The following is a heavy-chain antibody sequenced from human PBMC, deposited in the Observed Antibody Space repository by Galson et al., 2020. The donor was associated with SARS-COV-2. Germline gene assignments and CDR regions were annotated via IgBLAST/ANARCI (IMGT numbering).Heavy chain of an antibody. D-gene: IGHD6-19*01. V-gene: IGHV3-9*01. Sequence: GGSLRLSCAASGFTFDDYATYWVRQPPGKGLEWVSTITWNCGSIGYADSVMDRFTISRDNAKNSLCLQMNGLRAEDTAFYYCASVPNSCSTGWCGIDYWDQGTLVTVTS. CDR3: ASVPNSCSTGWCGIDY. J-gene: IGHJ4*02. CDR1: GFTFDDYA. CDR2: ITWNCGSI.